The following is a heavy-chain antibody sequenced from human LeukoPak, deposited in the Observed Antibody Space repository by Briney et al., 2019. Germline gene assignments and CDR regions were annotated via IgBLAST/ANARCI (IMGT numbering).Heavy chain of an antibody. CDR3: AKGRSQTKYYDFWSGYYTDYYYGMDV. Sequence: PGGSLRLSCAASGFSFSEYGMNWVRQAPGKGLEWVAVISYDGSNKYYADSVKGRFTISRDNSKNTLYLQMNSLRAEDTAVYYCAKGRSQTKYYDFWSGYYTDYYYGMDVWGQGTTVTVSS. CDR1: GFSFSEYG. J-gene: IGHJ6*02. V-gene: IGHV3-30*18. D-gene: IGHD3-3*01. CDR2: ISYDGSNK.